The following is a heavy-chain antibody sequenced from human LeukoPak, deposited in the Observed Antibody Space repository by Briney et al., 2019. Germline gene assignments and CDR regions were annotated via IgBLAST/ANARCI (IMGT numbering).Heavy chain of an antibody. CDR1: GYTFTDSY. CDR2: INPNSGGT. J-gene: IGHJ6*02. CDR3: ARTSVEVGQNYYGMDV. V-gene: IGHV1-2*02. Sequence: ASVKVSCKASGYTFTDSYIHWVRQAPGQGLEYMGWINPNSGGTKSAQKFQGRVTMTRDTSISTGYMELSGLASDDAAVYYCARTSVEVGQNYYGMDVWGQGTTVTVSS. D-gene: IGHD3-22*01.